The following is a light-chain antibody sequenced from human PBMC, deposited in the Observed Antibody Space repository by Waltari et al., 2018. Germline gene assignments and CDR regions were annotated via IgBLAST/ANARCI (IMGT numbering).Light chain of an antibody. J-gene: IGLJ2*01. CDR1: SSDVGRYNF. CDR2: DVS. CDR3: STYTSSATVV. Sequence: QSALTQPASVSGSPGHSITISCTGTSSDVGRYNFVSWYQQHPGKAPKLMIYDVSNRPSGVSNRFSGSKSGNTASLTISGLQAEDEADYYCSTYTSSATVVFGGGTKLTVL. V-gene: IGLV2-14*03.